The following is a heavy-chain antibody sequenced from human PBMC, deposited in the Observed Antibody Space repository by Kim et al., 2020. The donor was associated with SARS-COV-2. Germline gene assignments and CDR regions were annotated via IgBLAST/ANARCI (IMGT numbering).Heavy chain of an antibody. V-gene: IGHV3-30*12. CDR3: ARWAGNRNGGYCLDY. Sequence: GGSLRLSCAVSGSPFSTHGMHWVRQAPGKGLEWVAVISDNGSEKDYTDSVKGRFIVSKDNARNVLYLQMDSLRAEDTAVYYCARWAGNRNGGYCLDYWGQGTLVTVSS. J-gene: IGHJ4*02. D-gene: IGHD2-21*01. CDR2: ISDNGSEK. CDR1: GSPFSTHG.